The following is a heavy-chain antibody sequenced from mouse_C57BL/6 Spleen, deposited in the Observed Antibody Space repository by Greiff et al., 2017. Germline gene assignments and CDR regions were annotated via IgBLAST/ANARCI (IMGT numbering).Heavy chain of an antibody. V-gene: IGHV1-52*01. CDR3: ARWRYDYDDAMDY. Sequence: QVQLQQPGAELVRPGSSVKLSCKASGYTFTSYWMHWVKHRPIQGLEWIGNIDPSDSETHYNQKFKDKATLTVDKSSSTAYMQLSSLTSEDSAVYYCARWRYDYDDAMDYWGQGTSVTVSS. D-gene: IGHD2-4*01. CDR1: GYTFTSYW. J-gene: IGHJ4*01. CDR2: IDPSDSET.